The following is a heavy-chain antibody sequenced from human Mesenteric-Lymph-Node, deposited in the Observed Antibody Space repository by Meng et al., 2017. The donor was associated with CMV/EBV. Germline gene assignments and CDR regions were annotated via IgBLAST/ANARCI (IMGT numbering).Heavy chain of an antibody. Sequence: GESLKISCAASGFVFSNYDMNWVRQAPGKGLEWVSVIYSGGSTYYADSVKGRFTISRDNSKNTLYLQMNSLRAEDTAVYYCARVPAPGTFDYWGQGTLVTVSS. J-gene: IGHJ4*02. CDR3: ARVPAPGTFDY. V-gene: IGHV3-66*02. D-gene: IGHD3-10*01. CDR1: GFVFSNYD. CDR2: IYSGGST.